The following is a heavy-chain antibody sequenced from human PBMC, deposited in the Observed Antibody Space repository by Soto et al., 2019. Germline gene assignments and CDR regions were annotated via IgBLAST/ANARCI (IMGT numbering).Heavy chain of an antibody. CDR3: ARGHPSVLWFGSDY. CDR2: IWYDGGNK. CDR1: GFPFSSYG. Sequence: QVQLVESGGGVVQPGRSLRLSCEASGFPFSSYGMHWVRQAPGKGLEWVAVIWYDGGNKYYTDSVKGRFTISRDNSKNTLYLQMNGLRVEDTAVYYCARGHPSVLWFGSDYWGQGTLVTVSS. D-gene: IGHD3-10*01. J-gene: IGHJ4*02. V-gene: IGHV3-33*01.